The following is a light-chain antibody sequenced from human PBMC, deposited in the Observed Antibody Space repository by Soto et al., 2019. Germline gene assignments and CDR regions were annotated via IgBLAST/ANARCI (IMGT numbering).Light chain of an antibody. V-gene: IGKV3-11*01. CDR1: QSVGTY. CDR3: QQRSNWPPT. CDR2: DAS. J-gene: IGKJ5*01. Sequence: DTVLTQSPGTLSLSPGERATLSCRASQSVGTYLAWYQQKPGQAPRLLIYDASSRAPAIAPRFRCSGSGTDLTLPISSVEPEDFAVYICQQRSNWPPTFGQATRLAIK.